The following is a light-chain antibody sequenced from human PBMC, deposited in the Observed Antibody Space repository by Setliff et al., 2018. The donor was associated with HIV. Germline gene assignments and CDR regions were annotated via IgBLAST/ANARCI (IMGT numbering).Light chain of an antibody. CDR3: CSNTGSNTFV. CDR1: SNDVGRYDL. J-gene: IGLJ1*01. CDR2: QAT. V-gene: IGLV2-23*01. Sequence: QSALTQPASVSGSPGQSITISCTGTSNDVGRYDLVSWYQQHPARAPKLIIYQATRRPSGVSNRFSGSKSGNVASLTISGPQAEDEADYYCCSNTGSNTFVFGTGTKVTV.